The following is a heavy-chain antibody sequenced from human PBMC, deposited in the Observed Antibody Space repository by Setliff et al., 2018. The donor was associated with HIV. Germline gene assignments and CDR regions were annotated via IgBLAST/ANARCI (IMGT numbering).Heavy chain of an antibody. CDR1: GDSISSDFY. CDR3: ARGEACGGGCHYAFEL. J-gene: IGHJ3*01. D-gene: IGHD2-21*02. CDR2: IYHSGNT. Sequence: SETLSLTCTVSGDSISSDFYWGWIRQPPGKGLEWIGSIYHSGNTYYMPSLQSRVTISVDMSKNQFSLNLNSVTAADTAVYYCARGEACGGGCHYAFELRGQGTMVTVSS. V-gene: IGHV4-38-2*02.